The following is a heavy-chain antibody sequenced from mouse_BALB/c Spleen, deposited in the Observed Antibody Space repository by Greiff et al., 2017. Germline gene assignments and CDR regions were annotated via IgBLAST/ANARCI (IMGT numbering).Heavy chain of an antibody. V-gene: IGHV2-6-7*01. CDR2: IWGDGST. J-gene: IGHJ4*01. CDR1: GFSLTGYG. D-gene: IGHD2-4*01. Sequence: VQLVESGPGLVAPSQSLSITCTVSGFSLTGYGVNWVRQPPGKGLEWLGMIWGDGSTDYNSALKSRLSISKDNSKSQVFLKMNSLQTDDTARYYCASYYDYDDYYAMDYWGQGTSVTVSS. CDR3: ASYYDYDDYYAMDY.